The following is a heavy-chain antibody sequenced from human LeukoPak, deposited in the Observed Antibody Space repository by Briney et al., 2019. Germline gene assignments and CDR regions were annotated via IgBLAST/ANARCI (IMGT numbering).Heavy chain of an antibody. V-gene: IGHV3-9*01. CDR3: ARELTYCDFWSGYFGY. CDR2: LRWKGGSI. J-gene: IGHJ4*02. Sequence: GGSLRLSCAASGFTFVDYVLHWVRHAPGKGLERVSGLRWKGGSIHYAHSAKGRFTISRDNAKSTLYLQMNTLRDPDTAPYFCARELTYCDFWSGYFGYWGQGTLVTVSS. CDR1: GFTFVDYV. D-gene: IGHD3-3*01.